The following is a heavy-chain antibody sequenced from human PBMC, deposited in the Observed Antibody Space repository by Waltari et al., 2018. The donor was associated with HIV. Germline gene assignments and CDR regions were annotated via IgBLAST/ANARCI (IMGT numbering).Heavy chain of an antibody. CDR2: NSYNGSKN. Sequence: QVQLVESGGGVVQPGRSLRLSCAASGFTLSSYAMHWVRQAPGKGREWVAVNSYNGSKNYYADSVKGRFTISRDNSKNTLYLQMNSLGAEDTAVYYCARGGLYVWGIPFDYWGQGTLVTVSS. D-gene: IGHD3-16*01. CDR1: GFTLSSYA. CDR3: ARGGLYVWGIPFDY. J-gene: IGHJ4*02. V-gene: IGHV3-30*04.